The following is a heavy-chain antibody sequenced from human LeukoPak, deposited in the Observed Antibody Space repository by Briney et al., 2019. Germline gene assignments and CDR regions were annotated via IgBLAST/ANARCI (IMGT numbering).Heavy chain of an antibody. Sequence: PSETLSLTCTVSGGSFSIYYWSWIRQSAGKGLEWIGHISTSGSTNYNPSLKSRVTISVDTSKNQFSLKLSSVTAADTAVYYCASCSDTNGVCHLDAFDIWGQGTMVTVSS. D-gene: IGHD2-8*01. CDR2: ISTSGST. V-gene: IGHV4-4*07. CDR3: ASCSDTNGVCHLDAFDI. CDR1: GGSFSIYY. J-gene: IGHJ3*02.